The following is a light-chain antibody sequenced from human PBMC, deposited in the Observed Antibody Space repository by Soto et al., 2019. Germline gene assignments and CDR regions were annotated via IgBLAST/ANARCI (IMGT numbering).Light chain of an antibody. Sequence: DIVMTQSPSTLSASVGDRVTITCRASQSISSWLAWYQQKPGKAPKLLIYNASSLESGVPSRFSGSGTGTEFTLTISSLQPDDFATYYCQQYNSFPTFGQGTKVEIK. J-gene: IGKJ1*01. V-gene: IGKV1-5*03. CDR1: QSISSW. CDR2: NAS. CDR3: QQYNSFPT.